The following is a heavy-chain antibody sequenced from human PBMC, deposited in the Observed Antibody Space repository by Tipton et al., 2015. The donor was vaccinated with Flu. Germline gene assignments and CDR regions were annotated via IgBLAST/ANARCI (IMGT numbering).Heavy chain of an antibody. V-gene: IGHV3-53*01. CDR2: IYSGGTI. CDR1: GFTVSSNY. CDR3: AREDSSSWNESWFDP. Sequence: SLRLSCAASGFTVSSNYMGWVRQAPGKGLEWVSVIYSGGTIYYADSVKGRFTISRDNAKNSLYLQMNSLRAEDTAVYYCAREDSSSWNESWFDPWGQGTLVTVSS. D-gene: IGHD6-13*01. J-gene: IGHJ5*02.